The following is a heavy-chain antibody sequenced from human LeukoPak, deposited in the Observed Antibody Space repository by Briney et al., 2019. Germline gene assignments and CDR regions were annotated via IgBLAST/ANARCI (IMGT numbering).Heavy chain of an antibody. Sequence: ASVKVSCKASGGTFSSYAISWVRQAPGQGLEWMGGIIPIFGTANYARKFQGRVTITTDESTSTAYMELSSLRSEDTAVYYCAREYDRLTGSSSSDWGQGTLVTVSS. V-gene: IGHV1-69*05. CDR2: IIPIFGTA. J-gene: IGHJ4*02. D-gene: IGHD6-6*01. CDR1: GGTFSSYA. CDR3: AREYDRLTGSSSSD.